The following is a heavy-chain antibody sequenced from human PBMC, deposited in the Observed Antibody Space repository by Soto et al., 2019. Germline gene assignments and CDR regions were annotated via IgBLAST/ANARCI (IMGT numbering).Heavy chain of an antibody. CDR1: GFSFRTYA. Sequence: VQLLESGGSLVQPGGSLRLSCAASGFSFRTYAMSWVRQAPGKGLEWVSALSGSGNKTYYADSVRGRFTISRDNSKNTLYLQMHSLRAEDTAVYYCAKALRLHFDYWGQGTVVTVSS. V-gene: IGHV3-23*01. CDR3: AKALRLHFDY. D-gene: IGHD3-16*01. CDR2: LSGSGNKT. J-gene: IGHJ4*02.